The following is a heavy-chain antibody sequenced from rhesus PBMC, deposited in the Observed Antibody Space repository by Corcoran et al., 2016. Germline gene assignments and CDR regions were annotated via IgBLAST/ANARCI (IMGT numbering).Heavy chain of an antibody. D-gene: IGHD3-16*01. V-gene: IGHV4-147*01. Sequence: QVQLQESGPGLVTPSETLSLTRAVSGGSISSNYWSWLRQPPRKGPAWTGRIYGRGGSTSYHPSLTSRVTIATDASKNQFSLRLSSVTAADTAVYYCVRDQVVRRKVLYYFDYWGQGVLVTVSS. CDR3: VRDQVVRRKVLYYFDY. J-gene: IGHJ4*01. CDR1: GGSISSNY. CDR2: IYGRGGST.